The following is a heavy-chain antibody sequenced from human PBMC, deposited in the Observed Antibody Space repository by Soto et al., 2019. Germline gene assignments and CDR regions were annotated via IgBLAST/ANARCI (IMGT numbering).Heavy chain of an antibody. Sequence: PSETLSLTCTVSGGSFSSSSYYWGWLRQPPGQGLEWIGSIYYSGSTYSNPSLKSRVTISVDTSKNQFSQMLSSGTDDDTAVYFCSRLLGRFGELYYYYGMDVWGQGTTVTVSS. CDR1: GGSFSSSSYY. V-gene: IGHV4-39*01. D-gene: IGHD3-10*01. CDR2: IYYSGST. J-gene: IGHJ6*02. CDR3: SRLLGRFGELYYYYGMDV.